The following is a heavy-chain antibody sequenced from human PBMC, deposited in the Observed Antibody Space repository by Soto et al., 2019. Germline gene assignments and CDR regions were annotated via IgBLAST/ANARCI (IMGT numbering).Heavy chain of an antibody. D-gene: IGHD6-19*01. J-gene: IGHJ4*02. CDR3: AIYSSGWYPLYY. V-gene: IGHV3-30*03. Sequence: QVQLVESGGGVVQPGRSLRLSCAASGFTFSSYGMHWVRQAPGKGLEWVAVISYDGSNKYYADSVKGRFTISRDNSKNTLYLQMNSLRAEDTAVYYCAIYSSGWYPLYYWGQGSLFTVSS. CDR2: ISYDGSNK. CDR1: GFTFSSYG.